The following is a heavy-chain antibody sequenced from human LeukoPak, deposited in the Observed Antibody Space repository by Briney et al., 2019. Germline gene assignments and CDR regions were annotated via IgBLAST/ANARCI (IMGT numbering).Heavy chain of an antibody. V-gene: IGHV4-39*01. CDR2: IYYSGST. Sequence: SETLSLTCTVSGGSISSSSYYWGWIRQPPGKGLEWIGSIYYSGSTYYNPSLKSRVTISVDTSKNQFSLRLTSMTAADTAVYYCASIFYYSVPFWGQGALVIVSS. CDR3: ASIFYYSVPF. J-gene: IGHJ4*02. CDR1: GGSISSSSYY. D-gene: IGHD3-10*02.